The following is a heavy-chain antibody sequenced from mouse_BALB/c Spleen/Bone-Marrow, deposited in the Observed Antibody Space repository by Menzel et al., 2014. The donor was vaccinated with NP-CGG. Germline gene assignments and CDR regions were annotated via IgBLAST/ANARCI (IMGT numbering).Heavy chain of an antibody. CDR1: GFSFSSYA. V-gene: IGHV5-9-1*01. CDR2: ISSGGSYT. CDR3: ARQRDGSYREFAY. Sequence: DVMLVESGGGLVKPGGSLKLSCAASGFSFSSYAISWVRQTPEKRLEWVATISSGGSYTYYPDSVKGRFTISRDNAKNTLYLQVSSLRSEDTAMYYCARQRDGSYREFAYWGQGTLVTVSA. J-gene: IGHJ3*01. D-gene: IGHD1-1*02.